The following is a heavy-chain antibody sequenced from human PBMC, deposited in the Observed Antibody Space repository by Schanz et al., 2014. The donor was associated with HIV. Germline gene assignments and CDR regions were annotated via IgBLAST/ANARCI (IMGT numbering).Heavy chain of an antibody. CDR2: ISSSSSTI. CDR1: RLTFSGYS. D-gene: IGHD3-3*01. CDR3: ARDLYDFWSGTQYYLEY. V-gene: IGHV3-48*02. J-gene: IGHJ4*02. Sequence: EVQLLESGGGLVQPGGSLRLACAGSRLTFSGYSMNWVRQAPGKGLEWVSYISSSSSTIYYADSVKGRFTISRDNAKNALYLQMSSLRDDDTAVYYCARDLYDFWSGTQYYLEYWGQGTLVTVSS.